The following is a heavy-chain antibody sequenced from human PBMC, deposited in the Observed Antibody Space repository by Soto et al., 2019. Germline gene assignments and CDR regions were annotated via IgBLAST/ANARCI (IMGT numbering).Heavy chain of an antibody. CDR2: INHSGSP. CDR1: CGSFSGYY. CDR3: ATANWSHHYFDP. Sequence: SETLSLTCAVYCGSFSGYYWSWLRQPPGKGLEWIGEINHSGSPNYNPSLKSRVTISVDTSKNQFSLKMTSVTAADTAVYYCATANWSHHYFDPWGQGTLVTVSS. D-gene: IGHD1-1*01. V-gene: IGHV4-34*01. J-gene: IGHJ5*02.